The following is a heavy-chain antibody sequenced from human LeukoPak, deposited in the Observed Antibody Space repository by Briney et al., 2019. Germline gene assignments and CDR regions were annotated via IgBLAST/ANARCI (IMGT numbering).Heavy chain of an antibody. Sequence: SETLSLTCTVSGGSISSGDYYWSWIRQPPGKGLEWIGYIYYSGSTYYNPSLKSRVTISVDTSKNQFSLKLSSVTAADTAVYYCASTPKGAEYFQHWGQGTLVTVS. CDR2: IYYSGST. V-gene: IGHV4-30-4*01. J-gene: IGHJ1*01. CDR3: ASTPKGAEYFQH. CDR1: GGSISSGDYY.